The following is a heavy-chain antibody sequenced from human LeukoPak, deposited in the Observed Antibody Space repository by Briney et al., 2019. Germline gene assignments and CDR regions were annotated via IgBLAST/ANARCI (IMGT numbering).Heavy chain of an antibody. CDR1: GGSISSYY. V-gene: IGHV4-4*07. CDR3: ARDADYDSSGYYLGRAFDI. Sequence: PSETLSLTCTVSGGSISSYYWGWIRQPAGKGLGWIGRIYTSRSTNYNPSLKSRATMSVDTSKNQFSLKLSSVTAADTAVYYCARDADYDSSGYYLGRAFDIWGQGTMVTVSS. CDR2: IYTSRST. D-gene: IGHD3-22*01. J-gene: IGHJ3*02.